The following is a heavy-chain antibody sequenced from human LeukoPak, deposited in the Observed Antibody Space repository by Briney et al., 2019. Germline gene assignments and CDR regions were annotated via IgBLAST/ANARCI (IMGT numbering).Heavy chain of an antibody. J-gene: IGHJ4*02. CDR2: ISAGGDFV. CDR1: GFPFSTHS. V-gene: IGHV3-21*01. D-gene: IGHD1-7*01. Sequence: PGGSLRLSCAASGFPFSTHSLNWVRQAPGKGLEWVSSISAGGDFVYYGDSVKGRFTMSRDNAKNSLHLQMDSLTAEDTAVYYCARDWELSRDYWGQGTLVAVSS. CDR3: ARDWELSRDY.